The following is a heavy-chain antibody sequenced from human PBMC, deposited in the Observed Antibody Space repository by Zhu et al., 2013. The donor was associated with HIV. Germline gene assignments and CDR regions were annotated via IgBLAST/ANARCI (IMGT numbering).Heavy chain of an antibody. CDR3: ARDSRSSSGFDY. Sequence: QVQLVQSGAEVKKPGASVKVSCKTSGDTLSIYDINWVRQAAGQGLEWMGWMNPNTGTTGYAQKFQGRVTITKNTSIRTVYMELTRLRSDDTAVYYCARDSRSSSGFDYWGQGTLVTVSS. CDR2: MNPNTGTT. D-gene: IGHD6-6*01. CDR1: GDTLSIYD. V-gene: IGHV1-8*01. J-gene: IGHJ4*02.